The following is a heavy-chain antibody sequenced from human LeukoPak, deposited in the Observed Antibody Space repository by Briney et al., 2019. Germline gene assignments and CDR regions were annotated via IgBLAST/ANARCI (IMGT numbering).Heavy chain of an antibody. D-gene: IGHD6-19*01. J-gene: IGHJ4*02. Sequence: GGSLRLSCAGSGFTFSSYEMNWVSQAPGKGLGWVSYISSSGRAIYYADSVKGRFTVSRDNAKNSLYLQMNNLRAEDTAVYYCARDYSSGSFDYWGQGTLVAVSS. CDR2: ISSSGRAI. CDR1: GFTFSSYE. V-gene: IGHV3-48*03. CDR3: ARDYSSGSFDY.